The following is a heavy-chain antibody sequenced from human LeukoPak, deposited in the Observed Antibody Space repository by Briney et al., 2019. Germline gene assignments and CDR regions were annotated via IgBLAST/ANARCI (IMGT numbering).Heavy chain of an antibody. CDR3: ARGVDYYENSGTIDY. Sequence: PGGSLRLSCTASGLTFSDYGMHWVRQPPGKGLEWVAIIWYDGSNKKYEDSVKGRFTISRDNSKNTLYLQMNSLRAEDTAVYYCARGVDYYENSGTIDYWGQGTLVTVSS. CDR1: GLTFSDYG. CDR2: IWYDGSNK. J-gene: IGHJ4*02. V-gene: IGHV3-33*01. D-gene: IGHD3-22*01.